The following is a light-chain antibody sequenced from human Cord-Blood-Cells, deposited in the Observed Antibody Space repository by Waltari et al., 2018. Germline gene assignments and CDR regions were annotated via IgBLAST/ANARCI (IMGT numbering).Light chain of an antibody. V-gene: IGLV2-11*01. CDR2: DAS. CDR1: SSDVGGYNY. CDR3: CSYAGSYTWV. J-gene: IGLJ3*02. Sequence: QSALTQPRSVSGSPGQSVTISCTGTSSDVGGYNYVSWYQQHPGKAPKLMFSDASKRPSGVPDRLSGSKSGNTASLTISGLQAEDEADYYCCSYAGSYTWVFGGGTKLTVL.